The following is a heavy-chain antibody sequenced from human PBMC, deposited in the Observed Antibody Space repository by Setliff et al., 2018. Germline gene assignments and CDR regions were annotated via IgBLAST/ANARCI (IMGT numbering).Heavy chain of an antibody. J-gene: IGHJ6*02. CDR2: IYYSGST. CDR3: ARAAGYSSSWYHYYYGTDV. CDR1: GGSISRSSYN. Sequence: PSETLSLTCTVSGGSISRSSYNWGWIRQPPGKGLEWIGSIYYSGSTYYNPSLKSRVTISVDTSKNQFSLKLSSVTAADTAVYYCARAAGYSSSWYHYYYGTDVWGQGTTVTVSS. D-gene: IGHD6-13*01. V-gene: IGHV4-39*01.